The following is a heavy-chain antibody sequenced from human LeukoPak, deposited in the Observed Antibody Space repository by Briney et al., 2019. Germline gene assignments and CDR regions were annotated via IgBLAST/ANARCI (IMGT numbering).Heavy chain of an antibody. CDR1: GFTFSSYA. Sequence: GGSLRLSCAASGFTFSSYAMSWVRQAPGKGLEWVSYISSSGSTIYYADSVKGRFTISRGNAKDSLYLQMNSLRAEDTAVYYCARDNRGREGAFDIWGQGTMVTVSS. V-gene: IGHV3-48*04. D-gene: IGHD1-26*01. CDR2: ISSSGSTI. CDR3: ARDNRGREGAFDI. J-gene: IGHJ3*02.